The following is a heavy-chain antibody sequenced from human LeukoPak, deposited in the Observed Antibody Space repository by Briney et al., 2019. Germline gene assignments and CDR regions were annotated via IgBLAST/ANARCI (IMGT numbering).Heavy chain of an antibody. Sequence: SETLSLTCTVSGGSSNNYHCSWIRQSAGKGLEWIGRIYTSGSTNYNPSLKSRVSMSVYTSKNQFSLRLRSVTAADTAVYYCARESVDFWSGYRIFDYWGQGTLVTVSS. J-gene: IGHJ4*02. D-gene: IGHD3-3*01. CDR2: IYTSGST. V-gene: IGHV4-4*07. CDR3: ARESVDFWSGYRIFDY. CDR1: GGSSNNYH.